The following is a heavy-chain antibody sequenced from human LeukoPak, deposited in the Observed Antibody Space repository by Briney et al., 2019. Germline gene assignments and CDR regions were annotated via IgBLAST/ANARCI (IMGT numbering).Heavy chain of an antibody. Sequence: PGGSLTLSCAASGFTLSSHGLHWVRQPPGKGLEWVAGMWYDGSKEDYADSVKCRFTISRDMSKNTLNLQMNSLRVEDTAMFYCARDLSFGSLDFGGQGTLVTVSS. D-gene: IGHD1-26*01. CDR3: ARDLSFGSLDF. V-gene: IGHV3-33*01. CDR2: MWYDGSKE. CDR1: GFTLSSHG. J-gene: IGHJ4*02.